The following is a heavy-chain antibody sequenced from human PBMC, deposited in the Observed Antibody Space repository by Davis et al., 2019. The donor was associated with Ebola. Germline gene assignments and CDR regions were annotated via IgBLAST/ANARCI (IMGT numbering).Heavy chain of an antibody. Sequence: GSLRLSCTVSGGSITSSSYYWGWIRQPPGKGLEWLGNIYYTGGTYYNPSLKSRVTISVDTSKNQFSLKLSSVTAADTAVYYCAGGESGWDASDIWGRGTMVTVSS. D-gene: IGHD6-19*01. J-gene: IGHJ3*02. CDR1: GGSITSSSYY. CDR3: AGGESGWDASDI. V-gene: IGHV4-39*07. CDR2: IYYTGGT.